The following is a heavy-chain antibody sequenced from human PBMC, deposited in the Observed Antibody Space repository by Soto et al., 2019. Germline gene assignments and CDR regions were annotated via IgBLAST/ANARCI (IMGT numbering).Heavy chain of an antibody. V-gene: IGHV1-3*01. D-gene: IGHD2-2*01. Sequence: ASVKVSCKASGYSFTSYAIYWVRQAPGQRLEWMGWINAGNGNTKYSQKLQGRVTFTGDTSASTAHMELSSLRSEDTAVYFCARGVENIVVVLDVFGYYSMDVWAQGTTVTVSS. CDR3: ARGVENIVVVLDVFGYYSMDV. CDR2: INAGNGNT. CDR1: GYSFTSYA. J-gene: IGHJ6*02.